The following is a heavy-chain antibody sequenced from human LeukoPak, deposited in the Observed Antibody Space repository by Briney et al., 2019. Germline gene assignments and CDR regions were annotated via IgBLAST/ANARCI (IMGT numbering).Heavy chain of an antibody. CDR1: VYSISSRHG. D-gene: IGHD4-23*01. CDR2: IYYDGRT. CDR3: ARYGGNSDWYFDL. Sequence: GTPSLTCAVSVYSISSRHGWGWTGQPPGKGLEWIGHIYYDGRTYYNPSLKSRVTMPVDTSKNQFSLKLSSVTAVDTAVYSCARYGGNSDWYFDLWGRGTLVTVSS. V-gene: IGHV4-28*01. J-gene: IGHJ2*01.